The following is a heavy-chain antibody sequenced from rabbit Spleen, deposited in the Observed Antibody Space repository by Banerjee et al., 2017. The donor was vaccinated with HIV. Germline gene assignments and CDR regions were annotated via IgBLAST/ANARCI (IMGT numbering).Heavy chain of an antibody. J-gene: IGHJ4*01. CDR2: IYIGSGNT. V-gene: IGHV1S40*01. Sequence: QSLEESGGDLVKPGASLTLTCKASGFSFSSSYYMCWVRQAPGKGLEWIACIYIGSGNTHYATWARGRFTISKTSSTTVTLQMTSLTAADTATYFCARSGYVGWGGDGDLTGNKLWGPGTLVTVS. D-gene: IGHD4-1*01. CDR3: ARSGYVGWGGDGDLTGNKL. CDR1: GFSFSSSYY.